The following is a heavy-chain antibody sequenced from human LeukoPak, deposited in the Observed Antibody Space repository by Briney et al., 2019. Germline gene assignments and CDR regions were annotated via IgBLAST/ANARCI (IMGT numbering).Heavy chain of an antibody. V-gene: IGHV3-53*05. Sequence: SGGSLRLSCSASGFTVSSNYINWVRQAPGKGLEWVSVIDTGGRTYYADSVKGRFTISRDSSKNTLYLQMNSLRAEDTAVYYCARGGSVVVTAISHFRYWGQGTLVTVSS. D-gene: IGHD2-21*02. CDR1: GFTVSSNY. CDR2: IDTGGRT. CDR3: ARGGSVVVTAISHFRY. J-gene: IGHJ4*02.